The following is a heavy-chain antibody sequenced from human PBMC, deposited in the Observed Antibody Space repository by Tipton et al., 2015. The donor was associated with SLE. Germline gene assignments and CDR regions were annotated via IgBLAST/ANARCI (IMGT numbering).Heavy chain of an antibody. CDR3: AKVRSYYGSYYYYMDV. D-gene: IGHD3-10*01. V-gene: IGHV3-23*01. CDR1: GFIFSTYA. J-gene: IGHJ6*03. Sequence: SLRLSCAASGFIFSTYAMNWVRQAPGKGLEWVATISDRGGDTYYADSVKGRFTISRDNSKNTVYVQMNRLRAEDTAVYYCAKVRSYYGSYYYYMDVWGRGTTVTVSS. CDR2: ISDRGGDT.